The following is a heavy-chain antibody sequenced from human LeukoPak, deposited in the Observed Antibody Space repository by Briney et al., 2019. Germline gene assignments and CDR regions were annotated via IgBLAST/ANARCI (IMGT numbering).Heavy chain of an antibody. CDR1: GLTFDDYA. CDR3: AKAGTNDYFDY. Sequence: GRSLRLSCAASGLTFDDYAMHWVRQAPGKGLEWVSGISWNSGSIGYADSVKGRFTISRDNAKNSLYLQMNSLRAEDTALYYCAKAGTNDYFDYWGQGTLVTVSS. J-gene: IGHJ4*02. V-gene: IGHV3-9*01. CDR2: ISWNSGSI. D-gene: IGHD1-1*01.